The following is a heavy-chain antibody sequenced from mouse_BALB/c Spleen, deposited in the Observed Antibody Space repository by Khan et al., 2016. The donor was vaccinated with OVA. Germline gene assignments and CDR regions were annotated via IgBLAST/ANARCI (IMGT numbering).Heavy chain of an antibody. CDR2: ISSDSNTI. J-gene: IGHJ2*01. V-gene: IGHV5-17*02. CDR1: GFTFTSYG. Sequence: EVHLVESGGGLVQSGGSRKLSCAASGFTFTSYGMHWIRQAPEKGLEWVAYISSDSNTIYYADTVKGRFTISRDNPKHTLFLQMTSLRSGDTAMYFCATSYFYGYYFDYWGQGTTLTVSS. CDR3: ATSYFYGYYFDY. D-gene: IGHD1-1*01.